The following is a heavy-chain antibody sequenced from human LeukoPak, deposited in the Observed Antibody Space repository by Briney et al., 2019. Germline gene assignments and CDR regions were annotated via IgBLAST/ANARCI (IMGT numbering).Heavy chain of an antibody. Sequence: SETLSLTCTVSGVYIGSHYCSWVRQSPGKGLEWIGCVYNSGTTVYNPSLTGRVTISVDTSKNQYSLNLRSVTAADAAVYYCARDAYWGQGILVTVSS. CDR1: GVYIGSHY. J-gene: IGHJ4*02. V-gene: IGHV4-59*11. CDR2: VYNSGTT. CDR3: ARDAY.